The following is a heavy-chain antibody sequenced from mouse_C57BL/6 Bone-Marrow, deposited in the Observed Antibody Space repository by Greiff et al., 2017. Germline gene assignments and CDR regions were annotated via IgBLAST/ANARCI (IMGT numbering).Heavy chain of an antibody. Sequence: VQLQQSGAELVRPGASVKLSCTASGFNIKDDYMHWVKQRPEQGLEWIGWIDPENGATEYASKFQGKATITADTSSKPAYLPLSSLTSEDTAVYYGTTPRITTVVAKGYFDVWCTGTTVTVSS. CDR2: IDPENGAT. V-gene: IGHV14-4*01. D-gene: IGHD1-1*01. CDR3: TTPRITTVVAKGYFDV. J-gene: IGHJ1*03. CDR1: GFNIKDDY.